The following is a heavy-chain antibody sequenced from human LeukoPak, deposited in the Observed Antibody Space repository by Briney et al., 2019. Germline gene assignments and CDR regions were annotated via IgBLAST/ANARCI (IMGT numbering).Heavy chain of an antibody. Sequence: SETLSLTCSVSGYSINSGYYWGWIRQPPGKGLEWIGYVSYSGSTNYNPSLKSRVTISVDTSKNQFSLKLSSVTAADTAVYYCARDPVEQPYWFFDLWGRGTLVTVSS. CDR3: ARDPVEQPYWFFDL. D-gene: IGHD1/OR15-1a*01. J-gene: IGHJ2*01. V-gene: IGHV4-61*01. CDR1: GYSINSGYY. CDR2: VSYSGST.